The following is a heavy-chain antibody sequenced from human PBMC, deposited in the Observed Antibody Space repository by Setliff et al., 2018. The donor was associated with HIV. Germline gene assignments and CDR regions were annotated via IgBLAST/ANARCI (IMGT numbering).Heavy chain of an antibody. CDR2: VRPHSINR. D-gene: IGHD3-10*01. CDR3: ARSVLLWFGELHFDY. V-gene: IGHV1-2*02. Sequence: ASVKVSCKASGFTFSDYYIHWVRQAPGQGLEWMGWVRPHSINRYYAQKFQGRVTMTRDTSISTAYMELSRLRSDDTAVYYCARSVLLWFGELHFDYWGQGTLVTVSS. CDR1: GFTFSDYY. J-gene: IGHJ4*02.